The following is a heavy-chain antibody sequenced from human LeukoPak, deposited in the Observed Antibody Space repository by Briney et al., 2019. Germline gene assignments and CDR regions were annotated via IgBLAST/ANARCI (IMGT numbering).Heavy chain of an antibody. CDR1: GGTFTNYA. CDR3: AEDSSMVTTRAPYYYYYLDV. D-gene: IGHD4-17*01. V-gene: IGHV1-69*13. CDR2: IIPLLGTP. J-gene: IGHJ6*02. Sequence: SVKVSCKASGGTFTNYAISWVRQAPGQGLEWMGGIIPLLGTPNYAQKFHGRVTITADDSTSTAYMELTSLRSEDTAVYYCAEDSSMVTTRAPYYYYYLDVGGQGTTVTVSS.